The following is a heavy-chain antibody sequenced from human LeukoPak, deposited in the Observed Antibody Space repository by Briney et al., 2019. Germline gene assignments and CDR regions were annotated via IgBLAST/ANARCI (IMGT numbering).Heavy chain of an antibody. CDR3: ARGVTDYYYYYMDV. Sequence: ASVKVSCKASGYTFTSYGISWVRQAPGQGLEWMGWISAYNGNTNYAQKLQGRVTMTADTSTSTAYMELRSLRSDDTAVYYCARGVTDYYYYYMDVWGKGTTVTVSS. V-gene: IGHV1-18*01. D-gene: IGHD4-11*01. J-gene: IGHJ6*03. CDR2: ISAYNGNT. CDR1: GYTFTSYG.